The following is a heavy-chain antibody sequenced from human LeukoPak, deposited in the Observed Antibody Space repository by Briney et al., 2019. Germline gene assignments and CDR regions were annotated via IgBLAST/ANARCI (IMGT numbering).Heavy chain of an antibody. V-gene: IGHV3-30-3*01. CDR1: GFTFSSYA. J-gene: IGHJ4*02. Sequence: PGRSLRLSCAASGFTFSSYAMHWVRQAPGKGLEWVAVISYDGSNKYYADSVKGRFTISRDNSKNTLYLQMNSLRAEDTAVYYCARDPRDNIVVVPAADYWGQGTLVTVSS. D-gene: IGHD2-2*01. CDR2: ISYDGSNK. CDR3: ARDPRDNIVVVPAADY.